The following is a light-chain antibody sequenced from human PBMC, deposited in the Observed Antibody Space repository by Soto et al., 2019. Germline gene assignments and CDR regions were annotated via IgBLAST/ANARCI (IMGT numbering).Light chain of an antibody. CDR1: QSVSSN. J-gene: IGKJ1*01. V-gene: IGKV3D-15*01. CDR3: QQYNTYPWT. CDR2: GAS. Sequence: EMVMTQYPATLSVSPGEIATLSCMASQSVSSNLAWYQQKPGQAPSLLIYGASNRATGIPARFSGSGSVTEFTLTISSLQPDDFATYYCQQYNTYPWTFGQGTKVDI.